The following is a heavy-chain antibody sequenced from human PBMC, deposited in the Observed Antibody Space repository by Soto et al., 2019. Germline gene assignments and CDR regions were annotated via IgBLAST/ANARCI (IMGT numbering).Heavy chain of an antibody. D-gene: IGHD5-12*01. J-gene: IGHJ4*02. CDR2: IFWDGDK. Sequence: QITLKESGPTLVKPTQTLTLTCSFSGFSLSTRGVGVGWIRQPPGKALEWLALIFWDGDKWYSPSLRSRRTIPDDTSNHQLVLTLHNIDPGDTATYYSARRSRGYACYFDQWGQGPLVTVSS. V-gene: IGHV2-5*02. CDR3: ARRSRGYACYFDQ. CDR1: GFSLSTRGVG.